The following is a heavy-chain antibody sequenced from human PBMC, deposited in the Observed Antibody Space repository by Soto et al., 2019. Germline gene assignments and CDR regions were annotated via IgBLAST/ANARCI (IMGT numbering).Heavy chain of an antibody. CDR2: ISSSSSYT. Sequence: PGGSLRLSCAASGFTFSDYYMSWIRQAPGKGLEWVSYISSSSSYTNYADSVKGRFTISRDNAKNSLYLQMNGLRAEDTAVYYCARETSYAGNSVGFDYWGQGTQVTVSS. J-gene: IGHJ4*02. D-gene: IGHD6-13*01. V-gene: IGHV3-11*06. CDR1: GFTFSDYY. CDR3: ARETSYAGNSVGFDY.